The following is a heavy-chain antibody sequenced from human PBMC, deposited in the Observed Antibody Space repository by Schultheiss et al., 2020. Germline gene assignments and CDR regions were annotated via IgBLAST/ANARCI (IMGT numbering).Heavy chain of an antibody. CDR3: ARNKYSGYASYYYYYMDV. CDR1: GGSISSYY. CDR2: IYYSGST. V-gene: IGHV4-59*01. Sequence: SQTLSLTCTVSGGSISSYYWSWIRQPPGKGLEWIGYIYYSGSTNYNPSLKSRVTISVDTSKNQFSLKLSSVTAADTAVYYCARNKYSGYASYYYYYMDVWGKGTTVTVSS. D-gene: IGHD5-12*01. J-gene: IGHJ6*03.